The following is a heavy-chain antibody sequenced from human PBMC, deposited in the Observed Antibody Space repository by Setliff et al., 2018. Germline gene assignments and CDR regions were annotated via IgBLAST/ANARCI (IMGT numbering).Heavy chain of an antibody. V-gene: IGHV4-31*03. D-gene: IGHD5-18*01. Sequence: SETLSLTCTVSGGSISSGGYYWSWIRQHPGKGLEFIGYVYYSGITNYDPSLKSRVTISVDTSKNQFSLKLSSVTAADTAVYYCARLPPLHTPMALTFDYWGQGILVTVSS. CDR1: GGSISSGGYY. CDR2: VYYSGIT. CDR3: ARLPPLHTPMALTFDY. J-gene: IGHJ4*02.